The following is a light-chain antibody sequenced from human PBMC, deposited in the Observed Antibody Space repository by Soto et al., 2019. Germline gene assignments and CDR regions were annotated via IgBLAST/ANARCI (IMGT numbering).Light chain of an antibody. Sequence: EIVLTQSPATLSLSPGERATLSCRASQRVRNDLVWYHQKPGQAPRVLIYSASNRATGIPARFSGSGSGTYVTLTISSLEPEDFAVYYCQQRTHWPPTFGGGNKVEMK. V-gene: IGKV3-11*01. CDR3: QQRTHWPPT. CDR2: SAS. CDR1: QRVRND. J-gene: IGKJ4*01.